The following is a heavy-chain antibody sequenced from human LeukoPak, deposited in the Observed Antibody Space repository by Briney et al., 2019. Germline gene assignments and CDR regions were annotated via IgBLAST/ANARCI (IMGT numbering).Heavy chain of an antibody. Sequence: SETLSLTCTVSDYYISSGHYWGWIRQPPGKGLEWIGNIHHAGATYYNPSLKSRVTISVDTSKNQFSLKLNSVTAADTAVYYCARALYSYGYFDYWGQGTLVTVSS. CDR2: IHHAGAT. J-gene: IGHJ4*02. D-gene: IGHD5-18*01. CDR3: ARALYSYGYFDY. CDR1: DYYISSGHY. V-gene: IGHV4-38-2*02.